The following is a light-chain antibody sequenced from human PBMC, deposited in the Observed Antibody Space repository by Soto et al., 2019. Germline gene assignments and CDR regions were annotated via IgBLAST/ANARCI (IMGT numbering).Light chain of an antibody. J-gene: IGLJ1*01. V-gene: IGLV2-11*01. CDR1: SSDVGFYNY. CDR2: DVT. Sequence: QSALTQPRSVSGSPGQSVTISCTGTSSDVGFYNYVSWYQHHPGKAPKLMIYDVTKRPSGVPDRFSGSKSGNTASLTISGLQAGDEADYYCCSYAGSYTLVFGTGTKLTVL. CDR3: CSYAGSYTLV.